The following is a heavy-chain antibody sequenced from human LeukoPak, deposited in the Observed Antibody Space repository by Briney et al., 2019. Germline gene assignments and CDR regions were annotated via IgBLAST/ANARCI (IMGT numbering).Heavy chain of an antibody. D-gene: IGHD3-10*01. Sequence: PGGSLRLSCAASGFSFSSSWMHWVRQAPGKGLVWVSRIKSDGSSVSYADSVKGRLTISRDNAKNTLYLQMNSLRAEGTAVYYFARGPHGGSGGPHDAFDIWGQGTMVTVSS. CDR1: GFSFSSSW. CDR3: ARGPHGGSGGPHDAFDI. J-gene: IGHJ3*02. CDR2: IKSDGSSV. V-gene: IGHV3-74*01.